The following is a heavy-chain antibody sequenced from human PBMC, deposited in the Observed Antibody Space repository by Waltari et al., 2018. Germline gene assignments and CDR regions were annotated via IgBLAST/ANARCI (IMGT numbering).Heavy chain of an antibody. CDR1: GYTFTRHY. V-gene: IGHV1-2*06. D-gene: IGHD6-19*01. CDR2: ITPHTGGT. CDR3: ARDLVGSGWSIDY. J-gene: IGHJ4*02. Sequence: QVHLVQSGAEVKEPGASVKVPCKASGYTFTRHYIHWVRQAPGQGLEWMGRITPHTGGTYYSQKFQGRVTMTRDMSITTAYMEVSSLRSDDTAVYYWARDLVGSGWSIDYWGQGTLVTVSS.